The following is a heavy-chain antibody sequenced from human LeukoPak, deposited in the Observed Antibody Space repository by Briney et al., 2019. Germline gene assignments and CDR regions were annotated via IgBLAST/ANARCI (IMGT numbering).Heavy chain of an antibody. D-gene: IGHD4-17*01. CDR2: INHSGST. CDR1: GGSFSGYY. Sequence: SETLSLTRAVYGGSFSGYYWSWIRQPPGKGLEWIGEINHSGSTNYNPSLKSRVTISVDTSKNQFSLKLSSVTAADTAVYYCARDPRDDYGDYGNWYFDLWGRGTLVTVSS. J-gene: IGHJ2*01. CDR3: ARDPRDDYGDYGNWYFDL. V-gene: IGHV4-34*01.